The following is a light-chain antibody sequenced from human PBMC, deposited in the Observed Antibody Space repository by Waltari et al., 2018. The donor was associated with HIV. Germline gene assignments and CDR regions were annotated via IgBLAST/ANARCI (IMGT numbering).Light chain of an antibody. CDR3: SSYTGSSTI. CDR1: SSDVGAYNS. J-gene: IGLJ2*01. V-gene: IGLV2-14*03. Sequence: QSALTQPASVSGSPGQSITISCSGTSSDVGAYNSVSWYQQHPGKAPKLIIYDVNKRPSGGSIRFSGSKFGNTASLFISGLRAEDEAEYFCSSYTGSSTIFGAGTTLTVL. CDR2: DVN.